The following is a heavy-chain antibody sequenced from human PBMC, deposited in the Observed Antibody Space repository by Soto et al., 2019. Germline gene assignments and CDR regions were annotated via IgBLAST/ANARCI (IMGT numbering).Heavy chain of an antibody. V-gene: IGHV3-48*01. J-gene: IGHJ4*02. CDR3: ARDLYCGGDCYSAEDY. D-gene: IGHD2-21*01. CDR1: GFTFSSYS. Sequence: HPGGSLRLSCAASGFTFSSYSMNWVRQAPGKGLEWVSYISSSSSTIYYADSVKGRFTISRDNAKNSLYLQMNSLRAEDTAVYYCARDLYCGGDCYSAEDYWGQGTLVTVSS. CDR2: ISSSSSTI.